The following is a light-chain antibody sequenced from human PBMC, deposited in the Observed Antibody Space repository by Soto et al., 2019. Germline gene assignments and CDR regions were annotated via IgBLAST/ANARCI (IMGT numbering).Light chain of an antibody. CDR3: SSYTSSSTPYV. J-gene: IGLJ1*01. Sequence: QSALTQPASVSGSPGQSITLSCTGTSSDVGGYNYVSWYQQHPVKAPKLIIYDVTNRPSGVSDRFSGSKSGNTASLTISGLQAEDEADYYCSSYTSSSTPYVFGTGTKVTVL. CDR1: SSDVGGYNY. CDR2: DVT. V-gene: IGLV2-14*01.